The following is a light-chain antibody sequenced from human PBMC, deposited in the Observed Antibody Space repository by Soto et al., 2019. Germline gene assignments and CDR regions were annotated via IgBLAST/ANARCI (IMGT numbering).Light chain of an antibody. CDR1: QGISSY. Sequence: AIRMTQSPSSFSASTGDRVTITCRASQGISSYLAWYQQKPGKAPKLLIYAASTLQSGVPSRFSGSGSGTDLTLTISCLQSEDFATYYCQQYYSYPMYTFGQGTKVDIK. CDR2: AAS. J-gene: IGKJ2*01. CDR3: QQYYSYPMYT. V-gene: IGKV1-8*01.